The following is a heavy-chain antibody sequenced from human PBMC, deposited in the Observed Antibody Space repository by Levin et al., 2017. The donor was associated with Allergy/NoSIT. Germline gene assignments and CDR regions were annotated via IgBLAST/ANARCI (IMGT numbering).Heavy chain of an antibody. CDR1: GGTFRSYA. V-gene: IGHV1-69*13. CDR3: ARERLDYYDSSDYYYYDY. J-gene: IGHJ4*02. D-gene: IGHD3-22*01. Sequence: SVKVSCKASGGTFRSYAISWVRQAPGQGLEWMGGIIPIFNTAKYAQKFQGRVTITADESTSTAYMELSSLRSEDTAVYFCARERLDYYDSSDYYYYDYWGQGTLVTVSS. CDR2: IIPIFNTA.